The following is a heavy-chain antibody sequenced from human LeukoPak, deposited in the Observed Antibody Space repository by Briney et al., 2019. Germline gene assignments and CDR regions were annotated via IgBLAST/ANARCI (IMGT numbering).Heavy chain of an antibody. V-gene: IGHV1-69*01. CDR2: IIPIFGTG. J-gene: IGHJ3*02. D-gene: IGHD2-15*01. Sequence: SVKVSCKASGGIFSSYAISWVRQAPGQGLEWMGGIIPIFGTGNYAQKFQGRVTITADESTSTAYMELSSLRSEDTAVYYCATRGSDCSGGNCYLGYAFDIWGQGTMVTVSS. CDR1: GGIFSSYA. CDR3: ATRGSDCSGGNCYLGYAFDI.